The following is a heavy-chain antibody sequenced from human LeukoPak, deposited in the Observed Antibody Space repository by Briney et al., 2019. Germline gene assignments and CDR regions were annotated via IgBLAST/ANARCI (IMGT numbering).Heavy chain of an antibody. V-gene: IGHV4-59*11. J-gene: IGHJ4*02. Sequence: PSETLPLTCTVSGGSISSHYWSWTRQPPGKGLEWIGYIYYSGSTNYNPSLKSRVTISVDTSKNQFSLKLSSVTAADTAVYYCARYSGSYYPCFDYWGQGTLVTVSS. D-gene: IGHD1-26*01. CDR2: IYYSGST. CDR1: GGSISSHY. CDR3: ARYSGSYYPCFDY.